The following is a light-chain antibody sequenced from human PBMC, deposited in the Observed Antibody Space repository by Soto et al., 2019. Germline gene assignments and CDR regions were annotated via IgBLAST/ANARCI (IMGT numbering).Light chain of an antibody. J-gene: IGLJ2*01. V-gene: IGLV1-40*01. Sequence: QSVLTQPPSVSGAPGQRVTISCTGSSSNIGAGYDVHWYQRLPGTAPKLLIYGNTNRPSGVPDRFSGSKSGTSASLAITGLQAEDEAEYYCQSYDSSLSGSVVFGGGTKLTVL. CDR3: QSYDSSLSGSVV. CDR1: SSNIGAGYD. CDR2: GNT.